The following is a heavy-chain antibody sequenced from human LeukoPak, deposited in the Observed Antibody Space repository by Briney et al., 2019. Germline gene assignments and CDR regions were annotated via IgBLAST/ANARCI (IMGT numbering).Heavy chain of an antibody. J-gene: IGHJ6*02. D-gene: IGHD3-10*01. Sequence: GSLRLSCAVSGGSISGYYWSWFRQPPGKGLEWIGFSSYSGSTSYNPSLKSRVTISVDTSKNQFSLKLRSVTAADTAVYYCAREAVAGGSGSNYYYYGVDVWGQGTTVTVSS. CDR1: GGSISGYY. V-gene: IGHV4-59*01. CDR3: AREAVAGGSGSNYYYYGVDV. CDR2: SSYSGST.